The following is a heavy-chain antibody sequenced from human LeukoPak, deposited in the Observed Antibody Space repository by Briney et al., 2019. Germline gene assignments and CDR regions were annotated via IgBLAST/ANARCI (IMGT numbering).Heavy chain of an antibody. CDR3: ARGVYYDSSGYYSDY. CDR2: INHSGST. D-gene: IGHD3-22*01. Sequence: SETLSLTCAVYGGSFSGYYWSWIRQPPGKGLEWIGEINHSGSTNYNPSLKSRVTISVDTSKNQFSLKLSSVTAADTAVYYCARGVYYDSSGYYSDYWGQGTLVTVSS. J-gene: IGHJ4*02. CDR1: GGSFSGYY. V-gene: IGHV4-34*01.